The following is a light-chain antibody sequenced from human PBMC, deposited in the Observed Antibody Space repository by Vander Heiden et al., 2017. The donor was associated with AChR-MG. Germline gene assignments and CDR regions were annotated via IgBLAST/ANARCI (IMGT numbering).Light chain of an antibody. J-gene: IGLJ3*02. V-gene: IGLV3-9*01. Sequence: SYQLTQPLPVSVALGQTARITCGGNNIGSKNVHWYQQKPGQAPGLVIYRDSNRPSGIPERFSGSNSGNTATLTISRAQAGDEADYYCQVWDSSTGVFGGGTKLTVL. CDR3: QVWDSSTGV. CDR2: RDS. CDR1: NIGSKN.